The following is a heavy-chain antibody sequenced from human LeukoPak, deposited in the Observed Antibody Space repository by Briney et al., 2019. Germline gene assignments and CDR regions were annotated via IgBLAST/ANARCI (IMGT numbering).Heavy chain of an antibody. CDR1: GHTFTTYG. V-gene: IGHV1-2*02. Sequence: ASVKVSCRSSGHTFTTYGITWVRQAPGQGLEWMGWINPNSGGTKYAQTFKGRVTMTRDTSISTAYMELSSLRSGDTAVYYCARDGDTYGYYYYGLDVWGQGTTVTVSS. CDR3: ARDGDTYGYYYYGLDV. J-gene: IGHJ6*02. CDR2: INPNSGGT. D-gene: IGHD5-18*01.